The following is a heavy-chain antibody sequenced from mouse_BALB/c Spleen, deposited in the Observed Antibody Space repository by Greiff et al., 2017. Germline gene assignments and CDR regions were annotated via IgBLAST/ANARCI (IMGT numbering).Heavy chain of an antibody. D-gene: IGHD4-1*01. Sequence: EVQLEESGPSLVKPSQTLSLTCSVTGDSFTSGYWNWIRKFPGNKLEYMGYISYSGSTYYNPSLKSRISITRDTSKNQYYLQLNTVTTEDTATYYCARGANWDYFDYWGQGTTLTVSS. CDR2: ISYSGST. CDR1: GDSFTSGY. J-gene: IGHJ2*01. V-gene: IGHV3-8*02. CDR3: ARGANWDYFDY.